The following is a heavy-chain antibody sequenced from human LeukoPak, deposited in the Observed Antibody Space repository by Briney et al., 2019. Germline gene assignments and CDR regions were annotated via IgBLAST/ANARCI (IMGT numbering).Heavy chain of an antibody. J-gene: IGHJ4*02. D-gene: IGHD3-9*01. CDR3: ARGAIRYFDWLSHFDS. CDR2: IYHSGST. V-gene: IGHV4-30-2*01. CDR1: GGSISSGGYS. Sequence: PSQTLSLTCAVSGGSISSGGYSWSWIRQPPGKGLEWIGYIYHSGSTYYNPSLKSRVTISVDRSKNQFSLKLSSVTAADTAVYYCARGAIRYFDWLSHFDSWGQGTLVTVSS.